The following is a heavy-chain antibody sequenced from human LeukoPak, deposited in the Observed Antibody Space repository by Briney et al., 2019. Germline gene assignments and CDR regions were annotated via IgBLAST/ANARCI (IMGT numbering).Heavy chain of an antibody. V-gene: IGHV3-9*01. CDR3: AKDAGRNYYYYMDV. CDR2: ISWNSGSI. D-gene: IGHD1-26*01. CDR1: GFTFDDYA. Sequence: PGGSLRLSCVASGFTFDDYAMNWVRQAPGKGLEWVSRISWNSGSIEYEDSVKGRFNLSRDNARNSLYLQMNSLRAEDTAFYYCAKDAGRNYYYYMDVWGEGTTVTVSS. J-gene: IGHJ6*03.